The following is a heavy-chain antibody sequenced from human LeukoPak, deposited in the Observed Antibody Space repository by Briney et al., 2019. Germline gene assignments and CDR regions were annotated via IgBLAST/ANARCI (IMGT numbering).Heavy chain of an antibody. D-gene: IGHD3-22*01. Sequence: GGSLRLSCVASGFTFSSYWMHWVRHAPGKGLVWVSRINNEDSRTGYADSVKGRFTISRDNAKNSLYLQMNSLRAEDTAVYYCARLYDGSAYHADHFDYWDQGTLVIVSS. CDR3: ARLYDGSAYHADHFDY. CDR1: GFTFSSYW. CDR2: INNEDSRT. J-gene: IGHJ4*02. V-gene: IGHV3-74*01.